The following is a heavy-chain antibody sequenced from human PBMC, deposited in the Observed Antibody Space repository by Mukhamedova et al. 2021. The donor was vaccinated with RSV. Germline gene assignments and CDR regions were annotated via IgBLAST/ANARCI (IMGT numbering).Heavy chain of an antibody. D-gene: IGHD1-1*01. J-gene: IGHJ4*02. Sequence: DGSNKYYADSVKGRFTISRDNSKNTLYLQMNSLRAEDTAVYYCARDRFRGGTGDYWGQGTLVTVSS. CDR2: DGSNK. V-gene: IGHV3-30*03. CDR3: ARDRFRGGTGDY.